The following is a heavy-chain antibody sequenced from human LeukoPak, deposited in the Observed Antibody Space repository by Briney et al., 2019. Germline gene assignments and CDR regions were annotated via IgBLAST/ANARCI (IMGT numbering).Heavy chain of an antibody. CDR2: ISSSSSYI. CDR3: ARDRREGLTGTEIWPLDY. J-gene: IGHJ4*02. Sequence: GGSLRLSCAASGFTFSSYSMNWVRQAPGKGLEWVSSISSSSSYIYYADSVKGRFTISRDNAKNSLYLQMNSLRAEDTAVYYCARDRREGLTGTEIWPLDYWGQGTLVTVSS. CDR1: GFTFSSYS. V-gene: IGHV3-21*01. D-gene: IGHD1-7*01.